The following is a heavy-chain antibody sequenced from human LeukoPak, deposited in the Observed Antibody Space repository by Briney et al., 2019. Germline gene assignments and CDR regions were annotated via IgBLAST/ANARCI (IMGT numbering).Heavy chain of an antibody. V-gene: IGHV1-69*05. D-gene: IGHD5-18*01. CDR3: ARAPRWIQLWYYFDY. Sequence: SVKVSCKASGGTFSSYAISWVRQAPGQGLEWMGGIIPIFGTANYALKFQGRVTITTDESTSTAYMELSSLRSEDTAVYYCARAPRWIQLWYYFDYWGQGTLVTVSS. CDR2: IIPIFGTA. CDR1: GGTFSSYA. J-gene: IGHJ4*02.